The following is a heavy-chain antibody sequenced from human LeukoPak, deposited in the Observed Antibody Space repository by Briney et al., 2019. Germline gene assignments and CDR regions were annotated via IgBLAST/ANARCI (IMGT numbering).Heavy chain of an antibody. CDR3: VKGNYDILTGYRYFDY. V-gene: IGHV3-30*18. D-gene: IGHD3-9*01. J-gene: IGHJ4*02. Sequence: GGSLRLSCAASGFTFSTYGMHWVRQAPGKGLEWVAVISYDGRNKYYADSVKGRFTISRDNSNNTLFLQMNSLRPEDTAVYYCVKGNYDILTGYRYFDYWGQGTLVTVSS. CDR1: GFTFSTYG. CDR2: ISYDGRNK.